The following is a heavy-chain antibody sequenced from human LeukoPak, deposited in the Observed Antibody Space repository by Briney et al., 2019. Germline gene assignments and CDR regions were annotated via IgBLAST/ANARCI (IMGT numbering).Heavy chain of an antibody. CDR1: GGSISTYY. CDR3: ARAVDRTFDY. CDR2: INHSGST. D-gene: IGHD3-22*01. J-gene: IGHJ4*02. V-gene: IGHV4-34*01. Sequence: SETLSLTCVVSGGSISTYYWSWIRQPPGKGLEWIGEINHSGSTNYNPSLKSRVTISVDTSKNQFSLKLSSVTAADTAVYYCARAVDRTFDYWGQGTLVTVSS.